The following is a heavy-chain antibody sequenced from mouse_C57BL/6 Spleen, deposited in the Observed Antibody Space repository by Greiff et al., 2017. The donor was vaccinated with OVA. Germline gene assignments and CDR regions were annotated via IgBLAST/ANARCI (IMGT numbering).Heavy chain of an antibody. J-gene: IGHJ4*01. V-gene: IGHV1-80*01. D-gene: IGHD2-5*01. CDR3: ARNSNYGYYYAMDY. Sequence: QVQLKQSGAELVKPGASVKISCKASGYAFSSYWMNWVKQRPGKGLEWIGQIYPGDGDTNYNGKFKGKATLTADKSSSTAYMQLSSLTSEDSAVYFCARNSNYGYYYAMDYGGQGTSVTVSS. CDR2: IYPGDGDT. CDR1: GYAFSSYW.